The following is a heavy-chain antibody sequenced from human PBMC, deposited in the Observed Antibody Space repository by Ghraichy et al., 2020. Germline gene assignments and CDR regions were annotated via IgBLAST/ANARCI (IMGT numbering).Heavy chain of an antibody. CDR3: ARPPIAAAGTINYGMDV. CDR2: IYPGDSDT. J-gene: IGHJ6*02. Sequence: GESLNISCKGSGYSFTSYWIGWVRQMPGKGLEWMGIIYPGDSDTRYSPSFQGQVTISADKSISTAYLQWSSLKASDTAMYYCARPPIAAAGTINYGMDVWGQGTTVTVSS. CDR1: GYSFTSYW. V-gene: IGHV5-51*01. D-gene: IGHD6-13*01.